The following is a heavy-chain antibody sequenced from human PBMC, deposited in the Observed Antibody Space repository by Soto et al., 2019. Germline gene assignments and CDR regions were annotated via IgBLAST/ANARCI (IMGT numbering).Heavy chain of an antibody. Sequence: QVHLVQSGAEVKKPGASVKVSCKGSGYAFTTYGITWVRQAPGQGLEWMGWISAHNGNTNYAQKLQGRVTVTRDTFTSTAYLELRSLRSGDTAVYYGARGRDVDYWGQGARVTVSS. CDR2: ISAHNGNT. CDR1: GYAFTTYG. J-gene: IGHJ4*02. V-gene: IGHV1-18*01. CDR3: ARGRDVDY.